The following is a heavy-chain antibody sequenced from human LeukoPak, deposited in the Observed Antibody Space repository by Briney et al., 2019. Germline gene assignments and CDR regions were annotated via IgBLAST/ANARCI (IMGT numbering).Heavy chain of an antibody. Sequence: GGSQRLSXAASGFTFRGYGIHWVRQAPGKGLEWVAFIRNDGNNKYYADSVKGRFTISRDNSKNTLYLQMTSLRVEDTAVYYCAKDRGSSGWSGVDHWGQGTLVTVSS. V-gene: IGHV3-30*02. CDR2: IRNDGNNK. CDR1: GFTFRGYG. CDR3: AKDRGSSGWSGVDH. J-gene: IGHJ4*02. D-gene: IGHD6-19*01.